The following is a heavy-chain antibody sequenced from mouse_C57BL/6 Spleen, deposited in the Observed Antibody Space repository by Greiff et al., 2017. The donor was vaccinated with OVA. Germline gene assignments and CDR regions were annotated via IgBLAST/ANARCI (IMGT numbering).Heavy chain of an antibody. CDR2: ITPSTGGT. J-gene: IGHJ2*01. CDR1: GYSFTGYY. D-gene: IGHD1-1*01. Sequence: VQLKESGPELVKPGASVKISCKSSGYSFTGYYMNWVKQSPEKSLEWIGAITPSTGGTTYNQKFKAKATLTVDKSSSTAYMQLKSLTSEDSAVYYCAILRSYFDYWGQGTTLTVSS. CDR3: AILRSYFDY. V-gene: IGHV1-42*01.